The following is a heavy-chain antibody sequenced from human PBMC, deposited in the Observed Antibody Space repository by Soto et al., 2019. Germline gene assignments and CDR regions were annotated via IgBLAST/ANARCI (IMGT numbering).Heavy chain of an antibody. CDR1: GGSFSGYY. CDR2: INHSGST. J-gene: IGHJ6*02. V-gene: IGHV4-34*01. D-gene: IGHD2-15*01. CDR3: ARDKIVVVVAATAPRGKYYYYGMDV. Sequence: SETLSFTCAVYGGSFSGYYWSWIRQPPGKGLEWIGEINHSGSTNYNPSLKSRVTISVDTSKNQFSLKLSSVTAADTAVYYCARDKIVVVVAATAPRGKYYYYGMDVWGQGTTVTVSS.